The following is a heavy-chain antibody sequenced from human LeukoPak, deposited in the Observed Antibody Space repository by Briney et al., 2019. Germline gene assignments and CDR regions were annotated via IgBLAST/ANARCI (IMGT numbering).Heavy chain of an antibody. Sequence: ASVKVSCKASGYTFTGYYMHWVRQAPGQALEWMGWINPDSGGTIYAQKFRSRVTTTRETSIRTAYMALSRLRSEDTAVFYCARDPVEPSSSWSPQALEQWLVKTWFDPWGQGTLVTVSS. J-gene: IGHJ5*02. D-gene: IGHD6-13*01. CDR2: INPDSGGT. V-gene: IGHV1-2*02. CDR1: GYTFTGYY. CDR3: ARDPVEPSSSWSPQALEQWLVKTWFDP.